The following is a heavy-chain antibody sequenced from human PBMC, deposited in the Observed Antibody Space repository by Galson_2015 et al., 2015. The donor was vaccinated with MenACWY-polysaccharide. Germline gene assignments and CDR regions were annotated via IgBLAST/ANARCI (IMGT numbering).Heavy chain of an antibody. CDR2: IDWDDDE. J-gene: IGHJ6*02. V-gene: IGHV2-70*11. D-gene: IGHD3-10*01. Sequence: PALVKPTQTLTLTCTFSGFSLRSSGMCVSWIRQFPGKALEWLARIDWDDDEYYSTTLKTRLTISKDTSRNQVVLKMTDMDPADTATYYCARRMWFGDLDYGLDVWGQGTTVTVSS. CDR1: GFSLRSSGMC. CDR3: ARRMWFGDLDYGLDV.